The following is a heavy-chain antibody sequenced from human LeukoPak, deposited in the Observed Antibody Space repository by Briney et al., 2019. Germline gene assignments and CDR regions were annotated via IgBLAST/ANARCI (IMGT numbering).Heavy chain of an antibody. J-gene: IGHJ4*02. CDR3: ASDIVATSGDF. V-gene: IGHV3-11*01. D-gene: IGHD5-12*01. Sequence: GGSLRLSCAASGFTFSHFYMRWMRQAPGKGLEWVSYITRACRAIYYADSVQGRSTISRDNARNSLYLQMNGLRAEDTAVYYCASDIVATSGDFWGQGTLVTVSS. CDR2: ITRACRAI. CDR1: GFTFSHFY.